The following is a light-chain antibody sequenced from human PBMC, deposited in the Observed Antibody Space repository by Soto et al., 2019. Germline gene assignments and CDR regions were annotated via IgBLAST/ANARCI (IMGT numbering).Light chain of an antibody. V-gene: IGKV3-20*01. CDR1: QSVTSN. J-gene: IGKJ1*01. CDR2: GAS. Sequence: ELVVAQFPATLSASPGEISKISRNASQSVTSNVIWYQQKPGQAPRLLIYGASSRATGVPDRFSGGGSGTDFTLTISRLEPEDFAAYYCQPFVNSRTWTFGQGTKVDI. CDR3: QPFVNSRTWT.